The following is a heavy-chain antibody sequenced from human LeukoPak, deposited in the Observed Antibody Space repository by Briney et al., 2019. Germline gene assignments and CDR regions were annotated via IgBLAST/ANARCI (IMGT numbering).Heavy chain of an antibody. J-gene: IGHJ3*02. CDR1: GGSFSGYY. D-gene: IGHD2-15*01. CDR2: INHSGST. V-gene: IGHV4-34*01. CDR3: ARDSAHLSGGSPPYAFDI. Sequence: PSETLSLTCAVYGGSFSGYYWSWIRQPPGKGLEWIGEINHSGSTNYDPSLKSRVTISVDTSKNQFSLKLSSVTAADTAVYYCARDSAHLSGGSPPYAFDIWGQGTMVTVSS.